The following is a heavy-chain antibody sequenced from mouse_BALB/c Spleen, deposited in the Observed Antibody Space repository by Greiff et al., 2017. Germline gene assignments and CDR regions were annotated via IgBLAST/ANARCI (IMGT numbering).Heavy chain of an antibody. CDR3: ASGPWFAY. J-gene: IGHJ3*01. CDR1: GYSITSDYA. V-gene: IGHV3-2*02. CDR2: ISYSGST. Sequence: EVKLVESGPGLVKPSQSLSLTCTVTGYSITSDYAWNWIRQFPGNKLEWMGYISYSGSTSYNPSLKSRISITRDTSKNQFFLQLNSVTTEDTATYYCASGPWFAYWGQGTLVTVSA.